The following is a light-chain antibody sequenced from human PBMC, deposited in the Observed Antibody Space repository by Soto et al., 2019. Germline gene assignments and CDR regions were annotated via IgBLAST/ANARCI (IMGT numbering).Light chain of an antibody. CDR3: CSYAGSSTLV. CDR2: EVS. CDR1: SSDVGSYNL. J-gene: IGLJ3*02. Sequence: QSVLTQPASVSGSPGQSITISCTGTSSDVGSYNLVSWYQQHPGKAPKLMIYEVSKRPSGVSNRFSGSKSGYTASLTISGLQAEDEADYYCCSYAGSSTLVFGGGTKVTVL. V-gene: IGLV2-23*02.